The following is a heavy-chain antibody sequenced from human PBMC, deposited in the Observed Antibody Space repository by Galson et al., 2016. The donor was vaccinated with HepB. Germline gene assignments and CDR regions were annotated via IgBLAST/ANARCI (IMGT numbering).Heavy chain of an antibody. CDR3: ARDGYYDSSGYYYDDYYYGMDV. J-gene: IGHJ6*02. CDR2: ISSSRSYI. Sequence: FLRLSCAASGFAFSRYSLHWVRQAPGKGLECVSSISSSRSYIYYADSVKVRFPISRDNAKNSLYLRMNSLRAEDTAVYYCARDGYYDSSGYYYDDYYYGMDVWGQGTTVTVSS. V-gene: IGHV3-21*01. D-gene: IGHD3-22*01. CDR1: GFAFSRYS.